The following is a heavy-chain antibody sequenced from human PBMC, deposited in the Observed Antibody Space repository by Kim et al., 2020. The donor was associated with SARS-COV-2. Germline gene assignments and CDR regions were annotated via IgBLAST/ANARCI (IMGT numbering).Heavy chain of an antibody. Sequence: YADSVKGRFTISRDNSKNTLYLQMNSLRAEDTAVYYCAKGDRIAVYFDYWGQGTLVTVSS. D-gene: IGHD6-19*01. J-gene: IGHJ4*02. CDR3: AKGDRIAVYFDY. V-gene: IGHV3-23*01.